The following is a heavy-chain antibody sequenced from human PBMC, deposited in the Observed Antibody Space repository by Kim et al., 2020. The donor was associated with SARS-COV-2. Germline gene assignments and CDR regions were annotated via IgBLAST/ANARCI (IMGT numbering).Heavy chain of an antibody. CDR3: ARAATYYDFWSDY. D-gene: IGHD3-3*01. V-gene: IGHV3-30*04. Sequence: GGSLRLSCAASGFTFSSYAMHWVRQAPGKGLEWVAVISYDGSNKYYVDSVKGRFTISRDNSKNTLYLQMNSLRAEDTAVYYCARAATYYDFWSDYWGQGTLVTVSS. CDR2: ISYDGSNK. CDR1: GFTFSSYA. J-gene: IGHJ4*02.